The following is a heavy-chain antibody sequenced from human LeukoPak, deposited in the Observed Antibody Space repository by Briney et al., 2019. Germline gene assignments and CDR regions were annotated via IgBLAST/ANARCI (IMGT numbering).Heavy chain of an antibody. CDR1: GFTFSSYA. CDR2: ISGSGGST. J-gene: IGHJ4*02. CDR3: AKTYYCSSTSCCLDY. V-gene: IGHV3-23*01. Sequence: GGSLRLSCAASGFTFSSYAMSWIRQAPGKGLEWVSAISGSGGSTYYADSVKGRFTISRDNSKNTLYLQMNSLRAEDTAVCYCAKTYYCSSTSCCLDYWGQGTLVTVSS. D-gene: IGHD2-2*01.